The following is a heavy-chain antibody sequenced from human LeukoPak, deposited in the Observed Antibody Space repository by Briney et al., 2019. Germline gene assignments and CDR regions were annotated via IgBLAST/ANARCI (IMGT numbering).Heavy chain of an antibody. CDR2: IYPGDSET. D-gene: IGHD6-13*01. Sequence: GESLKISCKASGYSFTSYWIGWVRQMPGKGLEWMGIIYPGDSETRYSPSFQGQVTISADKSISTAYLQWSSLKASDTAMYYCAIRSLGYSNSWYYFDFWGQGTLVTVSS. CDR3: AIRSLGYSNSWYYFDF. V-gene: IGHV5-51*01. CDR1: GYSFTSYW. J-gene: IGHJ4*02.